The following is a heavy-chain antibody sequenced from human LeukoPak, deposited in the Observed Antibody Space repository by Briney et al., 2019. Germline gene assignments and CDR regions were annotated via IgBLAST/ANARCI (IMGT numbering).Heavy chain of an antibody. Sequence: SETLSLTYTVSGGSISSGGYYWSWIRQPSGKGLEWIGYIYHSGSTYYNPSLKSRVTISVDRSKNQFSLKLSSVTAADTAVYYCARNMLGVAYDYWGQGTLVTVSS. D-gene: IGHD3-3*01. CDR2: IYHSGST. J-gene: IGHJ4*02. CDR3: ARNMLGVAYDY. CDR1: GGSISSGGYY. V-gene: IGHV4-30-2*01.